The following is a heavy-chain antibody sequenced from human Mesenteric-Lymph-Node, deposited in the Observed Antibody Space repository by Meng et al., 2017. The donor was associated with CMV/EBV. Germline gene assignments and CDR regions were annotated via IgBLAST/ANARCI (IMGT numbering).Heavy chain of an antibody. J-gene: IGHJ5*02. CDR3: ARDDILGADTAMAPP. Sequence: GESLKISCAASGFTFSGYAMHWVRQAPGKGLEWVAAISYDGSNTYYADSVKGRVTISRDNSKNTLYLQMNSLRAGDTAVYYCARDDILGADTAMAPPWGQGTLVTVSS. CDR1: GFTFSGYA. V-gene: IGHV3-30-3*01. D-gene: IGHD5-18*01. CDR2: ISYDGSNT.